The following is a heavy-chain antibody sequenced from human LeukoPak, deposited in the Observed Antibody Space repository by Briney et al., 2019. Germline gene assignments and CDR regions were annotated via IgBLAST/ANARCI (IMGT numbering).Heavy chain of an antibody. CDR1: GGSISSSSYY. CDR2: IYYSGST. V-gene: IGHV4-39*01. D-gene: IGHD3-22*01. CDR3: AQDGGAYYYDSSGSRWFDP. J-gene: IGHJ5*02. Sequence: SETLSLTCTVSGGSISSSSYYWGWIRQPPGKGLEWIGSIYYSGSTYYNPSLKSRVTISVDTSKNQFSLKLSSVTAADTAVYYCAQDGGAYYYDSSGSRWFDPWGQGTLVTVSS.